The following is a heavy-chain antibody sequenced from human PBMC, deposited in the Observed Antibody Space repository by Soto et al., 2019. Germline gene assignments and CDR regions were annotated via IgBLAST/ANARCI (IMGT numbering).Heavy chain of an antibody. CDR2: VSGSGGST. Sequence: GGSLRLSCAASGFTFSSYAMSWVRQAPGKGLEWVSAVSGSGGSTYYADSVKGRFTISRDNSKNTLYLQMNSLRAEDTAVYYCAKDLASQVGATYGIAYWGQGTLVTVSS. CDR3: AKDLASQVGATYGIAY. CDR1: GFTFSSYA. J-gene: IGHJ4*02. V-gene: IGHV3-23*01. D-gene: IGHD1-26*01.